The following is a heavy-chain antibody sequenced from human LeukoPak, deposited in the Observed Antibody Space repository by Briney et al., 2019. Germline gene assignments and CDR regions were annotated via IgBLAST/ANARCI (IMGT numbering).Heavy chain of an antibody. CDR3: AKDQTVPAAMGYYYMDV. CDR1: GFSFSSYA. CDR2: IDASGSST. D-gene: IGHD2-2*01. V-gene: IGHV3-23*01. Sequence: GGSLRLSCAASGFSFSSYAMSWVRQAPGKGLEWVSGIDASGSSTYYADSVKGRFTISRDNSKNTLYLQMNSLRAEDTAVYYCAKDQTVPAAMGYYYMDVWGEGTTVTVSS. J-gene: IGHJ6*03.